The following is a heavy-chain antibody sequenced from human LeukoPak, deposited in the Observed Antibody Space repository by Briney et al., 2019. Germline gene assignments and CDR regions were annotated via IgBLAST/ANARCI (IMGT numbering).Heavy chain of an antibody. CDR3: VRVGYRYVINDWSRTGLGAYPTKYYYHMDV. J-gene: IGHJ6*03. CDR1: GGSFSDYY. Sequence: PSETLSLTCAVYGGSFSDYYWGWIRQPPGKGLEWIGEINPSGSTNYSPSLKSRVTISVDTSKNQSSLKLSSVAAADTAVYFCVRVGYRYVINDWSRTGLGAYPTKYYYHMDVWDKGATVTVSS. CDR2: INPSGST. D-gene: IGHD5-18*01. V-gene: IGHV4-34*01.